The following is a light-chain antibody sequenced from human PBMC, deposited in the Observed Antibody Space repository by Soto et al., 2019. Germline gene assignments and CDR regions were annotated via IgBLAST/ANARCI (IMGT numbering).Light chain of an antibody. CDR2: EGS. CDR3: CSYAGRSTPYV. Sequence: QSALPQPASVSGSPGQSITISCTGTSSDVGSYNLVSWYQQYPGKAPKLMIYEGSKRPSGVSNRFSGSKSGNTASLTISGLQAEDEADYYCCSYAGRSTPYVFGTGTKLTVL. V-gene: IGLV2-23*01. CDR1: SSDVGSYNL. J-gene: IGLJ1*01.